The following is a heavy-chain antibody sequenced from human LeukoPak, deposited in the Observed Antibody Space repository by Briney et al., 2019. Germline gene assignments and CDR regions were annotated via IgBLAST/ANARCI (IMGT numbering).Heavy chain of an antibody. Sequence: PSETLSLTCTVSGGSISSYYWSWIRQPPGKGLEWIGYIYYSGSTNYNPSLKSRVTISVDTSKNQFSLKLRSVTAADTAVYYCARDHTVTGVDYWGQGTLVTVS. CDR1: GGSISSYY. J-gene: IGHJ4*02. V-gene: IGHV4-59*12. CDR2: IYYSGST. D-gene: IGHD4-17*01. CDR3: ARDHTVTGVDY.